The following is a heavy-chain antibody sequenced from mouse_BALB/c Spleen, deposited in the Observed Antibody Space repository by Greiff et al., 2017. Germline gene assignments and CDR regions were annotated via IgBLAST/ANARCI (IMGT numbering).Heavy chain of an antibody. J-gene: IGHJ1*01. CDR1: GYSFTSYW. V-gene: IGHV1-5*01. Sequence: VQLKESGTVLARPGASVKMSCKASGYSFTSYWMHWVKQRPGQGLEWIGAIYPGNSDTSYNQKFKGKAKLTAVTSASTAYMELSSLTNEDSAVYYCTRDYGSSLYWYFDVWGAGTTVTVSS. CDR2: IYPGNSDT. CDR3: TRDYGSSLYWYFDV. D-gene: IGHD1-1*01.